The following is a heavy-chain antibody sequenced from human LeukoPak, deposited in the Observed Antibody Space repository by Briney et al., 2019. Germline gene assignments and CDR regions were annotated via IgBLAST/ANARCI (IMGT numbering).Heavy chain of an antibody. CDR1: GYTFNSYG. D-gene: IGHD6-13*01. CDR3: AQDQLAAAGRQY. CDR2: ISTYNGNT. J-gene: IGHJ1*01. Sequence: ASVKVSCKASGYTFNSYGISWVRQAPGQGLEWMGWISTYNGNTNYAQKLQGRVTMTTDTSTSTAYMDLRSLRSDDTAVYYCAQDQLAAAGRQYWGQGTLVTVSS. V-gene: IGHV1-18*01.